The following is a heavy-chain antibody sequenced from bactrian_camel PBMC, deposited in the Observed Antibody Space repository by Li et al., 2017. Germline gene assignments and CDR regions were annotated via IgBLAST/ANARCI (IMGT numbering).Heavy chain of an antibody. CDR2: INSDGAT. CDR3: AANKPPCYYSETLAAQADDFNH. CDR1: GYSYDSAC. Sequence: HVQLVESGGGSVQAGGSLRLSCAVLGYSYDSACMGWFREVPGNMREGVAVINSDGATNYADSVKGRFTISKDSASRTLYLQMNSLKPEDTATYYCAANKPPCYYSETLAAQADDFNHWGQGTQVTVS. J-gene: IGHJ4*01. V-gene: IGHV3S55*01. D-gene: IGHD2*01.